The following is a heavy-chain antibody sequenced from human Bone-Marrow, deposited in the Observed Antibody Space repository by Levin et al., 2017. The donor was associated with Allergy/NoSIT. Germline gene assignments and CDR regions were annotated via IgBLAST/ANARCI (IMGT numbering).Heavy chain of an antibody. Sequence: GGSLRLSCAASGFTFSSYGMHWVRQAPGKGLEWVAVISYDGSNKYYADSVKGRFTISRDNSKNTLYLQMNSLRAEDTAVYYCAKRGVSEGGMDVWGQGTTVTVSS. CDR2: ISYDGSNK. V-gene: IGHV3-30*18. J-gene: IGHJ6*02. D-gene: IGHD3-3*01. CDR3: AKRGVSEGGMDV. CDR1: GFTFSSYG.